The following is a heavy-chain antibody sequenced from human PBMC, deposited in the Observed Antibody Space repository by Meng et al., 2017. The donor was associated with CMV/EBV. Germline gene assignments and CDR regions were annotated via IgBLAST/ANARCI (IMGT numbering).Heavy chain of an antibody. V-gene: IGHV3-30-3*01. CDR1: GFTFSSYA. CDR3: ASNSDLYCSGGSCYSENYFDF. CDR2: ISYDGSNK. Sequence: GESLKISCAASGFTFSSYAMHWVRQAPGKGLEWVAVISYDGSNKYYADSVKGRFTISRDNSKNTLYLQMNSLRAEDTAVYYCASNSDLYCSGGSCYSENYFDFWGQGTLVTVSS. J-gene: IGHJ4*02. D-gene: IGHD2-15*01.